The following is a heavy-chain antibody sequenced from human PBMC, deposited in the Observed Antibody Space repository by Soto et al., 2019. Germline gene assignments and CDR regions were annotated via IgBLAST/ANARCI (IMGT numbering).Heavy chain of an antibody. J-gene: IGHJ5*02. V-gene: IGHV1-24*01. Sequence: QVQLVQSGAEVKKPGPSVRVSCKVSGYTFTKYFFHWVRQAPGKGLDWMGGFDPEDGETIYEQKFQGRVTMTEDTSTDTAYMELSSLRSEDTAVYYCATVEDGSYGVGWFDPWVQGTLVSVS. CDR3: ATVEDGSYGVGWFDP. CDR2: FDPEDGET. D-gene: IGHD1-26*01. CDR1: GYTFTKYF.